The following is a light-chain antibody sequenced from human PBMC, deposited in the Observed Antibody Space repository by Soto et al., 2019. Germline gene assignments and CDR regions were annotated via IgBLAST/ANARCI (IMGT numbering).Light chain of an antibody. Sequence: IQLTQSPSSLSASVGDSVTITCRASQGITSYLAWYQQKPGKAPNLLIYGASTLQSGVPSRFSGSGSGTDFTLTINSLQAEDFVTYYCQQTRSYPSTFGGGTKVDIK. J-gene: IGKJ4*01. CDR1: QGITSY. CDR2: GAS. V-gene: IGKV1-9*01. CDR3: QQTRSYPST.